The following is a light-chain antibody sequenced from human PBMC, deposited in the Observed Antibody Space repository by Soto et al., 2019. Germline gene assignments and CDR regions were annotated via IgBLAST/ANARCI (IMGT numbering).Light chain of an antibody. CDR1: TSRSGSNY. Sequence: QSVLPQPPSASGTPGQRVTISCSTSTSRSGSNYVYWYQQLPGTAPKLLIYRNDQRPSGVPDRFSGSKSGTSASLAISGLRSEDEADYFCAAWDGSLYAYVFGSGTKVTVL. CDR3: AAWDGSLYAYV. V-gene: IGLV1-47*01. CDR2: RND. J-gene: IGLJ1*01.